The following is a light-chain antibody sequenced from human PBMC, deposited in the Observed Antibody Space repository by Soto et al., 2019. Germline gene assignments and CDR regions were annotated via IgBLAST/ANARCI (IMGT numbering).Light chain of an antibody. CDR2: AAS. CDR1: QGIRSY. Sequence: DIQLTQSPSFLSASVGDRVNISCRASQGIRSYLAWYQQKPGKAPKVLIYAASTLQSGVPSRFSGSGSGTEFTLTISSLQPEDFATYYCQQLNSSPRTFGQGTKLEIK. V-gene: IGKV1-9*01. CDR3: QQLNSSPRT. J-gene: IGKJ2*01.